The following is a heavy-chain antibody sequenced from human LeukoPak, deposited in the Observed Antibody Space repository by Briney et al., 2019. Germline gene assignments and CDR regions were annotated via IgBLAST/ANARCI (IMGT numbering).Heavy chain of an antibody. CDR1: GFSFSSYE. D-gene: IGHD3-9*01. CDR2: ISTTSSTV. Sequence: GRSLRLSCAASGFSFSSYEMNWVRQAPGKGLEWVSSISTTSSTVFYADSEKGRFTISRDNANNSLYLQLNSLRAEDTAVYYCARDRSTNYDLLTGHYSGSFDSWGQGTLVTVSS. V-gene: IGHV3-48*03. J-gene: IGHJ4*02. CDR3: ARDRSTNYDLLTGHYSGSFDS.